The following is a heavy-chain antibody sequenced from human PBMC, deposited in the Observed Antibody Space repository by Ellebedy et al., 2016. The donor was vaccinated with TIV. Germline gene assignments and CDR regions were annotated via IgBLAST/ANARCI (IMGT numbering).Heavy chain of an antibody. J-gene: IGHJ4*02. CDR1: GFTFSSYA. V-gene: IGHV3-23*01. CDR3: AIRLGYYDSSGYFDY. Sequence: PGGSLRLSCAASGFTFSSYAMSWVRQAPGKGLEWVSTISGSGSNTYYADSVKGRFTISRDNSKNTLYLQMISLRAEDTAVYYCAIRLGYYDSSGYFDYWGQGTLVTVSS. D-gene: IGHD3-22*01. CDR2: ISGSGSNT.